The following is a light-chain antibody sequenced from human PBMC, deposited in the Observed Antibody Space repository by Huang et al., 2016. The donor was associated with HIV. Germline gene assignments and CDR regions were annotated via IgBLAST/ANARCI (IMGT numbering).Light chain of an antibody. V-gene: IGKV1-39*01. Sequence: DNQMTQSPSSLSASVGDRVTITCRASQSISSYLNWYQQKPGKAPKLLIYAASSLHSGVPSRFSGSGSGTDFTLTVSNLQPEDFAAYYCQQSYSTPLTFGRGTKVEIK. CDR2: AAS. CDR3: QQSYSTPLT. J-gene: IGKJ4*01. CDR1: QSISSY.